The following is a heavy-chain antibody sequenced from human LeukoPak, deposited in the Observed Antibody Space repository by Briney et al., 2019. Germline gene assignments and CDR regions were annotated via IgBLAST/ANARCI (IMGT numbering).Heavy chain of an antibody. V-gene: IGHV1-69*01. CDR2: IIPMFGVP. CDR3: VRGRVMRGTYYVAGQDALDV. J-gene: IGHJ3*01. CDR1: GGTFSNYA. Sequence: SVKVSCKASGGTFSNYAINWVRQAPRQGLEWMGEIIPMFGVPNYAQKFQGRVTLTADESTSTAYMELSSPRSEDTAVYYCVRGRVMRGTYYVAGQDALDVWGQGTMVTVSS. D-gene: IGHD3-16*01.